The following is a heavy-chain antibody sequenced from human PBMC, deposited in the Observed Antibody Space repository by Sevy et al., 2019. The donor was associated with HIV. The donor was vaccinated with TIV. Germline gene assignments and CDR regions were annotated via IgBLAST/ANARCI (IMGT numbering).Heavy chain of an antibody. CDR2: IDYSGST. Sequence: SETLSLTCTVSGGSISSGGYYWSWIRQHPGKGLEWIGYIDYSGSTYYNPSLKSRVTISVNTSKNQFSLKLSSVTAADTAVYYCAREIFRSGTTYYDYWGQGTLVTVSS. CDR1: GGSISSGGYY. D-gene: IGHD1-1*01. J-gene: IGHJ4*02. CDR3: AREIFRSGTTYYDY. V-gene: IGHV4-31*03.